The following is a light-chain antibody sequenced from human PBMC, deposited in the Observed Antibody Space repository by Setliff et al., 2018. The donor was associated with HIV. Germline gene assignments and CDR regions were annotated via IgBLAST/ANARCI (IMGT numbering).Light chain of an antibody. CDR1: SSDVGGYSH. CDR2: EVR. CDR3: SSYAVTNTLP. Sequence: QSALTQPASVSGSPRQSITISCTGTSSDVGGYSHVSWYQQHPGKAPKLIIYEVRNRPSGVSNRFSGSKSGNTASLTISGLQAEDGADYYCSSYAVTNTLPFGTGTKV. J-gene: IGLJ1*01. V-gene: IGLV2-14*01.